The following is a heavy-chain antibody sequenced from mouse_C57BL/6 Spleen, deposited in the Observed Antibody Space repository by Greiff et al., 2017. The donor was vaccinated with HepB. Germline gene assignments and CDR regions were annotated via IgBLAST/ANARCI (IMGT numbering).Heavy chain of an antibody. CDR2: INPSSGYT. V-gene: IGHV1-7*01. CDR1: GYTFTSYW. J-gene: IGHJ4*01. Sequence: QVHVKQSGAELAKPGASVKLSCKASGYTFTSYWMHWVKQRPGQGLEWIGYINPSSGYTKYNQKFKDKATLTADKSSSTTYMQLSSLTYEDSAVYYCARYGNNVKAMDYWGQGTSVTVSS. D-gene: IGHD2-1*01. CDR3: ARYGNNVKAMDY.